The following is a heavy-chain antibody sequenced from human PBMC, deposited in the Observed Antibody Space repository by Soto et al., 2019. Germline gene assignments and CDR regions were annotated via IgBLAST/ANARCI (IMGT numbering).Heavy chain of an antibody. J-gene: IGHJ4*02. Sequence: PGGSLRLSCAASGFTFSSYAMSWVRQAPGKGLEWVSAISGSGGSTYYADSVKGRFTISRDNSKNTLYLQMNSLRAEDTAVYYCAKDLRYRMVATRTLDYWGQGTLVTVSS. CDR3: AKDLRYRMVATRTLDY. CDR1: GFTFSSYA. CDR2: ISGSGGST. D-gene: IGHD5-12*01. V-gene: IGHV3-23*01.